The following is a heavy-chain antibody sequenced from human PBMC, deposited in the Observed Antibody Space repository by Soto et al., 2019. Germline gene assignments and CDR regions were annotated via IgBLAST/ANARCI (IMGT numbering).Heavy chain of an antibody. CDR2: INPRGEST. D-gene: IGHD2-21*01. Sequence: ASVKVSCKASGYTFTNYYMHWVRQAPGQGLEWMGMINPRGESTSYAQKFRGRVTVTRDTSTTTVYMELRSLRSDDTAVYYCARADVLLNWFDPWGQGTLVTVSS. V-gene: IGHV1-46*01. CDR1: GYTFTNYY. J-gene: IGHJ5*02. CDR3: ARADVLLNWFDP.